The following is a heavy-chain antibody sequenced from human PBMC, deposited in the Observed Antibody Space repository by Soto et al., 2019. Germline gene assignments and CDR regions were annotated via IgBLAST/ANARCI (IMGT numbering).Heavy chain of an antibody. CDR2: ISSNGGST. CDR1: GFTFSSYA. CDR3: ARDLETTVTSDAFDI. Sequence: EVQLVESGGGLVQPGGSLRLSCAASGFTFSSYAMHWVRQAPGKGLEYVSAISSNGGSTYYAISVKGRFTISRDNSKNTLYLQMGSLRAEDMAVYYCARDLETTVTSDAFDIWGQGTMVTVSS. D-gene: IGHD4-17*01. J-gene: IGHJ3*02. V-gene: IGHV3-64*01.